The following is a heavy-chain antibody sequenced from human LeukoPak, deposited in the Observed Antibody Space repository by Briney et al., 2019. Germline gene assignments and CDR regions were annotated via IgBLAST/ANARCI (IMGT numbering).Heavy chain of an antibody. CDR1: GGSISSYY. Sequence: PETLSLTCTVSGGSISSYYWSWIRQPPGKGLEWIGYIYYSGSTNYNPSLKSRVTISVDTSKNQFSLKLSSVTAADTAVYYCARGRVPTSGTYQYYFDYWGQGTLVTVSS. CDR3: ARGRVPTSGTYQYYFDY. D-gene: IGHD3-10*01. V-gene: IGHV4-59*01. J-gene: IGHJ4*02. CDR2: IYYSGST.